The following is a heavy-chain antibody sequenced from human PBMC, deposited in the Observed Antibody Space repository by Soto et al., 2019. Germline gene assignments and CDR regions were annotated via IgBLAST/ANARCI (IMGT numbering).Heavy chain of an antibody. CDR1: GGSISSGGYS. D-gene: IGHD5-12*01. J-gene: IGHJ3*02. CDR2: IYHSGST. V-gene: IGHV4-30-2*01. Sequence: SETLSLTCAVSGGSISSGGYSWSWIRQPPGKGLEWIGYIYHSGSTYYNPSLKSRVTISVDRSKNQFSLKLSSVTAADTAVYYCTRAYEAFDIWGQGTMVTVSS. CDR3: TRAYEAFDI.